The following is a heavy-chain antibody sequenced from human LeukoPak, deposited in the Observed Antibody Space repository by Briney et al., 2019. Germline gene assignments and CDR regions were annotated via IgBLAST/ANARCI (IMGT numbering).Heavy chain of an antibody. J-gene: IGHJ6*04. CDR1: GFTFSTYW. CDR2: INSDGSST. D-gene: IGHD5-12*01. CDR3: ARKAASGYADGMDV. Sequence: GGSLRLSCAASGFTFSTYWMHWVRQAPAKGLVWVSRINSDGSSTGYADSVKGRFTISRDNAKNTLFLQMNSLRAEDTAVYYCARKAASGYADGMDVWGKGTTVTVSS. V-gene: IGHV3-74*01.